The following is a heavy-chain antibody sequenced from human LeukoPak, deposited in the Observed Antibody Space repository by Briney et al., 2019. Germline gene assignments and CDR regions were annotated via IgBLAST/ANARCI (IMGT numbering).Heavy chain of an antibody. J-gene: IGHJ4*02. CDR3: ARDLGTNYDDSSGYGY. D-gene: IGHD3-22*01. V-gene: IGHV1-18*01. Sequence: GASVKVSCTASGSTFTSYGISWVRQAPGHRLKGMGWISAYNGNTIYAQKLQGRVTMTTDTSTSTAYMELRSLRSDDTAVYYCARDLGTNYDDSSGYGYWGQGTLVTVSS. CDR2: ISAYNGNT. CDR1: GSTFTSYG.